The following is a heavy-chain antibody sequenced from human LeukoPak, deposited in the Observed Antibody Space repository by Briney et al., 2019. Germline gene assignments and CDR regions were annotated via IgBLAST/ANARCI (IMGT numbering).Heavy chain of an antibody. Sequence: ASVKVSCKASGGTFSSYAISWVRQAPGQGLEWMGRIIPIFGTANYAQKFQSRVTITTDESTSTAYMELSSLRSEDTAVYYCARAPSGSRDFDYWGQGTLVTVSS. CDR3: ARAPSGSRDFDY. CDR1: GGTFSSYA. CDR2: IIPIFGTA. D-gene: IGHD1-26*01. J-gene: IGHJ4*02. V-gene: IGHV1-69*05.